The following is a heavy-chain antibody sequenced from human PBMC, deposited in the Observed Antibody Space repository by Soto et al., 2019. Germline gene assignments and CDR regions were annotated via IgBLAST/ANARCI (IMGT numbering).Heavy chain of an antibody. CDR1: GFTFSSYG. CDR2: ISYDGSNK. J-gene: IGHJ4*02. V-gene: IGHV3-30*18. CDR3: VKSMYHRNDGFIHY. D-gene: IGHD1-1*01. Sequence: GGSLRLSCAASGFTFSSYGMHWVRQAPGKGLEWVAVISYDGSNKYYADSVKGRFTISRDNSKNTLYLQMNSLRAEDTAVYYCVKSMYHRNDGFIHYPGQATLVSVSS.